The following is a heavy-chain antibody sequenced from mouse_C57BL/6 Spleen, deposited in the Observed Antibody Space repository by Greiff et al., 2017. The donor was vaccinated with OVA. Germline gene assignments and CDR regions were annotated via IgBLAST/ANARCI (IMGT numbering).Heavy chain of an antibody. V-gene: IGHV5-17*01. CDR3: ATKNAMDY. J-gene: IGHJ4*01. Sequence: DVKLVESGGGLVKPGGSLKLSCAASGFTFSDYGMHWVRQAPEKGLEWVAYISSGSSTIYYADTVKGRFTISRDNAKNTLFLQMTSLRSEDTAMYYCATKNAMDYWGQGTSVTVSS. CDR1: GFTFSDYG. D-gene: IGHD1-3*01. CDR2: ISSGSSTI.